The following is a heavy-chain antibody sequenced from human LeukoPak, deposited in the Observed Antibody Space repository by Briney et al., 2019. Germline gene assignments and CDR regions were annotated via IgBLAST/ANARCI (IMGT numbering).Heavy chain of an antibody. J-gene: IGHJ5*02. Sequence: GGSLRLSCAASGFTFSSYAMHWVRQAPGKGLEWVAVISYDGSNKYYADSVKGRFTISRDNSKNTLYLQMNSLRAEDTAVYYCPSPVVVVAATRFDPWGQGTLVTVSS. CDR3: PSPVVVVAATRFDP. V-gene: IGHV3-30*04. D-gene: IGHD2-15*01. CDR1: GFTFSSYA. CDR2: ISYDGSNK.